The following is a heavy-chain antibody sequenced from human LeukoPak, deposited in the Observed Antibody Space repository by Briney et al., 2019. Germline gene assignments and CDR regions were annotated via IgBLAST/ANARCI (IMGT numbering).Heavy chain of an antibody. CDR3: ARFLSAPYYFDY. V-gene: IGHV1-2*02. Sequence: ASVKVSCKASGYTFIGYYMHWVRQAPGQGLEWMGWINPNSGGTNYAQKFQGRVTMTRDTSISTAYMELSRLRSDDTAVYYCARFLSAPYYFDYWGQGTLVTVSS. CDR2: INPNSGGT. CDR1: GYTFIGYY. J-gene: IGHJ4*02. D-gene: IGHD3-16*02.